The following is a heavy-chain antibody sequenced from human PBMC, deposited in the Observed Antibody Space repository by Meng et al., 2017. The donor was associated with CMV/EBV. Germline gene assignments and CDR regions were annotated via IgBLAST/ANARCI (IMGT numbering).Heavy chain of an antibody. CDR3: ARGGIAAAGPFDY. CDR2: INHSGST. V-gene: IGHV4-34*01. Sequence: QVKLQQWGAGPLKPSETLSLTCAVYGGSLSGYYWSWIRQPPGKGLEWIGEINHSGSTNYNPSLKSRVTISVDTSKNQFSLKLSSVTAADTAVYYCARGGIAAAGPFDYWGQGTLVTVSS. J-gene: IGHJ4*02. CDR1: GGSLSGYY. D-gene: IGHD6-13*01.